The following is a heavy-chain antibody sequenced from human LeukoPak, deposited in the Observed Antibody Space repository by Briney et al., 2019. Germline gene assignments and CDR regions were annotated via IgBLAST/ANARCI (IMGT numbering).Heavy chain of an antibody. CDR3: ARTSYYDSSGPYYFDY. CDR1: GGSISSYY. J-gene: IGHJ4*02. V-gene: IGHV4-4*07. D-gene: IGHD3-22*01. Sequence: PSETLSLTCTVSGGSISSYYWSWIRQPAGKGLEWIGRIYTSGSTNYNPSLKSRVTMSVDTSKNQFSLKLSSVTAADTAVYYCARTSYYDSSGPYYFDYWGQGTLVTVSS. CDR2: IYTSGST.